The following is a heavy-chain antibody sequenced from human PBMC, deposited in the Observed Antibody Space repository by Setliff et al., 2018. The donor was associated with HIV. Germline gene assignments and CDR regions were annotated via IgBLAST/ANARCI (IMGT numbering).Heavy chain of an antibody. Sequence: SETLSLTCAVYGGSLNDYYWSWIRLPPGKGLEWIGEINHSGSTNYNPSLKSRVTISVDTSKNQFSLKLTSVTAADTAVYYCARDWNHYFYYMDVWGRGTTVTVSS. V-gene: IGHV4-34*01. CDR2: INHSGST. CDR1: GGSLNDYY. CDR3: ARDWNHYFYYMDV. D-gene: IGHD1-1*01. J-gene: IGHJ6*03.